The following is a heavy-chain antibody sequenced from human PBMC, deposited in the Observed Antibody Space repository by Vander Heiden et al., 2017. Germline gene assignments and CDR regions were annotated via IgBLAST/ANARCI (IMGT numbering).Heavy chain of an antibody. CDR1: GVTFSSYC. D-gene: IGHD3-22*01. CDR3: ARDLGYYYDSSGYYVG. CDR2: ISSSSSYI. V-gene: IGHV3-21*01. J-gene: IGHJ4*02. Sequence: EVQLVESGGGLVKPGGSVRLSCAASGVTFSSYCTKWVRHAPGKGLEWVSSISSSSSYIYYADSVKGRFTISRDNAKNSLYLQMNSLRAEDTAVYYCARDLGYYYDSSGYYVGWGQGTLVTVSS.